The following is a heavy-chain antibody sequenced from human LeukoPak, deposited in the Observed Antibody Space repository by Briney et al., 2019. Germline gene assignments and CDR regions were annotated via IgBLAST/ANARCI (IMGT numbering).Heavy chain of an antibody. Sequence: GRSLRLSCAASGFTFSSYAMHWVRQAPGKGLEWVAVILYDGSNKYYADSVKGRFTISRDNSKNTLYLQMNSLRAEDTAVYYCARTIGGYSDPLGGAFDIWGQGTMVTVSS. V-gene: IGHV3-30-3*01. CDR2: ILYDGSNK. J-gene: IGHJ3*02. CDR1: GFTFSSYA. D-gene: IGHD1-26*01. CDR3: ARTIGGYSDPLGGAFDI.